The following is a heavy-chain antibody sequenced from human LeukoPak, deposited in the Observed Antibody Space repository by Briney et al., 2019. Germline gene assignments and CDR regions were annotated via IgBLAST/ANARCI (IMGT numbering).Heavy chain of an antibody. V-gene: IGHV3-7*01. CDR3: ARDHPMVRGDNNWFDP. CDR1: GFTFSSYW. D-gene: IGHD3-10*01. J-gene: IGHJ5*02. CDR2: IKQDGSEK. Sequence: GGSLRLSCAASGFTFSSYWMSWVRQAPGKGLEWVANIKQDGSEKYYVDSVKGRFTISRDNAKNSLYLQMNSLRAEDTAVYYCARDHPMVRGDNNWFDPWGQGTLVTVSS.